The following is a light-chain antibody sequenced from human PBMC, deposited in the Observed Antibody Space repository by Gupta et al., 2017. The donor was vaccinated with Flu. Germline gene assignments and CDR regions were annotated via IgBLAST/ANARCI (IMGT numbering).Light chain of an antibody. Sequence: SYVVTQPLSVSVALGQTATLTCGGYYNGSKKVHWYQLKPGQAPLQIIYRDTNRPSGIPERFSASNSGNTATLTISRAQVGDEADYYCQVWDNNSVLFGGGTKLTVL. CDR1: YNGSKK. V-gene: IGLV3-9*01. CDR3: QVWDNNSVL. J-gene: IGLJ3*02. CDR2: RDT.